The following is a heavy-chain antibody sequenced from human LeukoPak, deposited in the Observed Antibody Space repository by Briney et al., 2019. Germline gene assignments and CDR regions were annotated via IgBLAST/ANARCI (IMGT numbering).Heavy chain of an antibody. CDR2: ISWNSGSI. CDR1: GFTFDDYA. D-gene: IGHD2-15*01. J-gene: IGHJ4*02. Sequence: GGSLRLSCAASGFTFDDYAMHWVRQAPGKGLEWVSGISWNSGSIGYADSVKGRFTISRGNAKNSLYLQMNSLRAEDTALYYCAKDKGYCSGGSCHRYYFDYWGQGTLVTVSS. CDR3: AKDKGYCSGGSCHRYYFDY. V-gene: IGHV3-9*01.